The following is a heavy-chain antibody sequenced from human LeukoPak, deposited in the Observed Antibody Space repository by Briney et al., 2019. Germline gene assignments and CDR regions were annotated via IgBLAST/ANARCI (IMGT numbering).Heavy chain of an antibody. CDR3: AKAVDLATISVDI. CDR1: GFTFDSYG. Sequence: SGGSLRLSCAASGFTFDSYGMNWVRQAPGKGLEWVSGISGSGVYTYYADSVKGRFTISRDNSKNTLYLVMNSLRVDDTAVYYCAKAVDLATISVDIWGQGTMVTVSS. CDR2: ISGSGVYT. J-gene: IGHJ3*02. V-gene: IGHV3-23*01. D-gene: IGHD5-24*01.